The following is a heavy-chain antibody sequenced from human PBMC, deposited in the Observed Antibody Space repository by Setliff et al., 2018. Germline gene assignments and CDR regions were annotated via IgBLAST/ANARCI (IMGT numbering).Heavy chain of an antibody. J-gene: IGHJ5*02. CDR1: GITFKNAW. D-gene: IGHD3-22*01. Sequence: GGSLRLSCAVSGITFKNAWMTWVRQSPGKGLEWVGRIKSKSEGEARDYAAPVKGRFTISRDDPKQIVYLQMNSLKIEDTAVYYCSMGPRDSRNYLNWIGHWGQGALGTVSS. CDR2: IKSKSEGEAR. CDR3: SMGPRDSRNYLNWIGH. V-gene: IGHV3-15*01.